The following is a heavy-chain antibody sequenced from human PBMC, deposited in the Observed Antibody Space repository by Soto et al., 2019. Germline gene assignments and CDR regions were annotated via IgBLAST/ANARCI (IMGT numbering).Heavy chain of an antibody. D-gene: IGHD1-1*01. CDR2: IYYSGST. CDR1: GGSISSYY. CDR3: ARLKRTGITDY. V-gene: IGHV4-59*12. Sequence: SETLSLTCTVSGGSISSYYWSWIRQHPGKGLEWIGYIYYSGSTYYNPSLKSRVTISVDTSKSQFSLKLSSVTAAATAVYYCARLKRTGITDYWGQGTLVTVSS. J-gene: IGHJ4*02.